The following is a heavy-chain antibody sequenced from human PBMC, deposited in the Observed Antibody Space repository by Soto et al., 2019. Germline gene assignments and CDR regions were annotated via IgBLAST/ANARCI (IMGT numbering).Heavy chain of an antibody. CDR1: GFTFSNYA. CDR2: LSGSGATT. CDR3: AKDKGSSSSRATEYLQH. J-gene: IGHJ1*01. Sequence: PGGSLRLSCAASGFTFSNYAVSWVRQAPGKGLEWVSTLSGSGATTYYADSVKGRFTVSRDNSKNTLYLQMNSLRAEDTAVYYCAKDKGSSSSRATEYLQHWGQGTLVTSPQ. V-gene: IGHV3-23*01. D-gene: IGHD2-2*01.